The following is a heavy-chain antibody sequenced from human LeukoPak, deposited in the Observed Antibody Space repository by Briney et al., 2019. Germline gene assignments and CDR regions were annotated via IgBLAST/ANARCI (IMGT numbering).Heavy chain of an antibody. CDR3: ATMGITMIVVAKDAFDI. CDR2: FDTEDGET. D-gene: IGHD3-22*01. CDR1: GYTLTELS. V-gene: IGHV1-24*01. J-gene: IGHJ3*02. Sequence: RASVKVSCKFSGYTLTELSMHWVRQAPGKGLEWMGGFDTEDGETIYAQKFQCRVTMTEDTSTDTAYMELSSLRSEDTAVYYCATMGITMIVVAKDAFDIWGQGTMVTVSS.